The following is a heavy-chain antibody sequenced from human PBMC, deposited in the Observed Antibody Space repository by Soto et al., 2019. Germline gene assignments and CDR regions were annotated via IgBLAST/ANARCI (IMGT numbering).Heavy chain of an antibody. CDR3: AKIYYDSSGYYYKGHYFDY. Sequence: EVQLLESGGGLVQPGGSLRLSCAASGFTFSSYAMSWVRQAPGKGLEWVSVISGSGGSTYYADSVKGRFIISRDNSKNTLYLQMNSLRAEDTAVHYCAKIYYDSSGYYYKGHYFDYWGQGTLVTVSS. J-gene: IGHJ4*02. CDR1: GFTFSSYA. D-gene: IGHD3-22*01. V-gene: IGHV3-23*01. CDR2: ISGSGGST.